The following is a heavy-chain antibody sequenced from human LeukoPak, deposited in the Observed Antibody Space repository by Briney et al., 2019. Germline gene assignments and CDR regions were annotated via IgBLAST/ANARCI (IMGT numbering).Heavy chain of an antibody. CDR2: INHSGST. V-gene: IGHV4-34*01. CDR3: ARHSFSSGWKSFDY. CDR1: GGSFSGYY. J-gene: IGHJ4*02. D-gene: IGHD6-19*01. Sequence: PETLSLTCAVYGGSFSGYYWSWIRQPPGKGLEWIGEINHSGSTNYNPSLKSRVTISEDTSKNQFSLKLSSVTAADTAVYYCARHSFSSGWKSFDYWGQGTLVTVSS.